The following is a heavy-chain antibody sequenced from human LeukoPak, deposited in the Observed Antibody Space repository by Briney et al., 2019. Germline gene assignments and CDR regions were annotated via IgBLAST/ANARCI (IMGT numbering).Heavy chain of an antibody. CDR2: INAGNGNT. J-gene: IGHJ5*02. D-gene: IGHD2-15*01. CDR3: ARDLLGWRGKYFDP. V-gene: IGHV1-3*01. Sequence: ASVKVSCKASGYTFTSYAMHWVRQAPGQRLEWMGWINAGNGNTKYSQKFQGRVTITRDTSISTAYMELSRLRSDDTAVYYCARDLLGWRGKYFDPWGQGTLVTVSS. CDR1: GYTFTSYA.